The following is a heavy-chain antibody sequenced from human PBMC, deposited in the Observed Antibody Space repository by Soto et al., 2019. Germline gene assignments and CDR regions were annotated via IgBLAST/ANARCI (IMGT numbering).Heavy chain of an antibody. CDR1: GFTFSSYA. V-gene: IGHV3-23*01. CDR2: ISCSGGSK. Sequence: EVQLLESGGGLVQPGGSLRLSCAASGFTFSSYAMSWVRQAPGKGLEWVSAISCSGGSKYYADSVKGRFTISRDNSKNTLYLQMNSLRAEDTAVYYCAKKYCSCTSCYEQPGFFFDYWGQGTLVTVSS. J-gene: IGHJ4*02. CDR3: AKKYCSCTSCYEQPGFFFDY. D-gene: IGHD2-2*01.